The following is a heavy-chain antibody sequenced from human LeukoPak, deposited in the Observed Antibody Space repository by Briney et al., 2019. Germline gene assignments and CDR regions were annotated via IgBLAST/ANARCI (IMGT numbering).Heavy chain of an antibody. CDR3: ARYIARNVAFDY. CDR1: GFTFDDYA. V-gene: IGHV3-9*01. D-gene: IGHD1-14*01. CDR2: ISWNSGSI. J-gene: IGHJ4*02. Sequence: PGGSLRLSCAASGFTFDDYAMHWVRQAPGKGLEWVSGISWNSGSIGYADSVKGRFTISRDNAKNSLYLQMNSLRAEDTAVYYCARYIARNVAFDYWGQGTLVTVSS.